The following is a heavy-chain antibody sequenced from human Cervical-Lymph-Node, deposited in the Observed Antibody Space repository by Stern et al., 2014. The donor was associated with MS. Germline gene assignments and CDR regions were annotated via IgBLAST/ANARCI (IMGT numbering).Heavy chain of an antibody. D-gene: IGHD4-17*01. CDR2: IYWDDDK. J-gene: IGHJ6*02. CDR3: AHTAVTFDEAYGLDV. CDR1: GFALTTDGVG. V-gene: IGHV2-5*02. Sequence: QVTLRESGPTLVKPTQTLTLTCTFSGFALTTDGVGVHWIRQPPGKALEWLAGIYWDDDKRLSPSLESRLIITKDTFKNLVVLTLTNMDRVDTATYYCAHTAVTFDEAYGLDVWGQGTTVTVSS.